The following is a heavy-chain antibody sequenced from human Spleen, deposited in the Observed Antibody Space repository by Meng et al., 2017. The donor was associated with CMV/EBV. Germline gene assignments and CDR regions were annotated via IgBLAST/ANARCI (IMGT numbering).Heavy chain of an antibody. CDR2: ISVSTGDT. CDR1: YSFDTYG. D-gene: IGHD3-16*01. V-gene: IGHV1-18*01. CDR3: TKLGRVGSSPQYNWFDT. J-gene: IGHJ5*02. Sequence: YSFDTYGITWVEQAPRQGLEWMGWISVSTGDTNYAQNLQDRLILTTDASTNTAQMELRSLRPDDTALYYCTKLGRVGSSPQYNWFDTWGQGTLVTVSS.